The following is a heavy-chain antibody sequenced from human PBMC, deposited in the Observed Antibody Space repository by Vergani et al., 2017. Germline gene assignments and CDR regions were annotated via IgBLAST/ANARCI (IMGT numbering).Heavy chain of an antibody. J-gene: IGHJ3*02. CDR2: INPSGGST. D-gene: IGHD2-15*01. CDR3: ARAQTYXSGGSCYSGSAFDI. Sequence: QVQLVQSGAEVKKPGASAKVSCKASGYTFTSYYMHWVRQAPGQGLEWMGIINPSGGSTSYAQKFQGRVTMTRDTSTSTVYMELSSLRSEDTAVYYCARAQTYXSGGSCYSGSAFDIWGQGTMVTVSS. V-gene: IGHV1-46*01. CDR1: GYTFTSYY.